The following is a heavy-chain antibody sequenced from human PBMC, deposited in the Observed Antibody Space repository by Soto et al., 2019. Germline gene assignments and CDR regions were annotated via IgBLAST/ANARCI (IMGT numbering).Heavy chain of an antibody. D-gene: IGHD6-19*01. CDR3: ARTTSGWYYYYGMDV. J-gene: IGHJ6*02. Sequence: SETLSLTCTVAGGSISSSSYYWGWIRQPPGKGLEWIGSIYYSGSTYYNPSLKSRVTISVDTSKNQFSLKLSSVTAADTAVYYCARTTSGWYYYYGMDVWGQGTTVT. V-gene: IGHV4-39*01. CDR1: GGSISSSSYY. CDR2: IYYSGST.